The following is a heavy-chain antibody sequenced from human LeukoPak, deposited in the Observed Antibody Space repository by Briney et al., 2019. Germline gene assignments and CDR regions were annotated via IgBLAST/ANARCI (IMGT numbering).Heavy chain of an antibody. Sequence: PGGSLRLSCAASGFTFSSYWMSWVRQAPGKGLEWVANIKQDGSDKYYVDSVKGRFTISRDNSKNTLYLQMNSLRAEDTAVYYCARARAGPGRNYYDSSGLLDYWGQGTLVTVSS. J-gene: IGHJ4*02. CDR2: IKQDGSDK. D-gene: IGHD3-22*01. CDR3: ARARAGPGRNYYDSSGLLDY. V-gene: IGHV3-7*02. CDR1: GFTFSSYW.